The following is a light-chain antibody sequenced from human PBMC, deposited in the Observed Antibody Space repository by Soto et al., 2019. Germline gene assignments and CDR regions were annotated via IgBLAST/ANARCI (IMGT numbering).Light chain of an antibody. CDR2: VNSDGSH. J-gene: IGLJ2*01. Sequence: QLVLTQSPSASASLGASVKFTCTLSSGHSSYAIAWHQQQPEKGPRYLMKVNSDGSHNKGDGIPDRFSGSSSGAERYLTISSLQSEDEADYYCQTWSTDFSVVFGGGTKVTVL. V-gene: IGLV4-69*01. CDR1: SGHSSYA. CDR3: QTWSTDFSVV.